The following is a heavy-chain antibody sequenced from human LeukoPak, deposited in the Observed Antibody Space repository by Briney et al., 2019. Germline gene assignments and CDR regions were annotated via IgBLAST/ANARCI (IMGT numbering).Heavy chain of an antibody. Sequence: PGGSLRLSCAASGFTFGSYGVHWVRQAPGKGLEWVAFIRFDGSNTYYADSVKGRFTISRDNSNNTLYLQMNSLRVGDTAVYYCARGYGESHFDSWGRGSLVTVSS. V-gene: IGHV3-30*02. D-gene: IGHD5-18*01. CDR3: ARGYGESHFDS. CDR2: IRFDGSNT. J-gene: IGHJ4*02. CDR1: GFTFGSYG.